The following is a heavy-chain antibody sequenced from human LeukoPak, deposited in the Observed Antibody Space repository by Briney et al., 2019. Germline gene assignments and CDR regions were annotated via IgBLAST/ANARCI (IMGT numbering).Heavy chain of an antibody. CDR2: IIPIFGTA. V-gene: IGHV1-69*05. CDR1: GGTFSSYA. D-gene: IGHD3-10*01. CDR3: ARGSVTMVRGVISNWFDP. J-gene: IGHJ5*02. Sequence: SVKVSCKASGGTFSSYAISWVRQAPGQGLEWMGGIIPIFGTANYAQKFQGRVTITTDESTSTAYMELRSMRSEDTAVYYCARGSVTMVRGVISNWFDPWGQGTLVTVSS.